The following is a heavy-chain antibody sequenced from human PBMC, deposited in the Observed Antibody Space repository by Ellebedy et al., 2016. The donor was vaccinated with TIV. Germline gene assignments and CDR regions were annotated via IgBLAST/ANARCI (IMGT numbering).Heavy chain of an antibody. J-gene: IGHJ3*01. V-gene: IGHV3-7*01. Sequence: GGSLRLSCAASGFSFRSYWMSWVRQAPGKGLEWVANMNQDGSDKYYVDSVKGRFTIARDNAKNSLYLQMSSLRAEDTAVYYCATDGSYGDYRSPTHAFVFWGQGTLVIVSS. D-gene: IGHD4-17*01. CDR3: ATDGSYGDYRSPTHAFVF. CDR1: GFSFRSYW. CDR2: MNQDGSDK.